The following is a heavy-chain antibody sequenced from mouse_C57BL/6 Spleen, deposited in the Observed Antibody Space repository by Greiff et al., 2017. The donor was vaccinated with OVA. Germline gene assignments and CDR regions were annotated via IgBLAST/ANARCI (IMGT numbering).Heavy chain of an antibody. CDR3: ARGRDYYGSREGYFDV. J-gene: IGHJ1*03. D-gene: IGHD1-1*01. CDR1: GYTFTSYW. CDR2: IYPSDSET. V-gene: IGHV1-61*01. Sequence: QVQLQQPGAELVRPGSSVKLSCKASGYTFTSYWMDWVKQRPGQGLEWIGNIYPSDSETHYNQKFKDKATLTVDKSSSTAYMQLSSLTSEDSAVYYCARGRDYYGSREGYFDVWGTGTTVTVSS.